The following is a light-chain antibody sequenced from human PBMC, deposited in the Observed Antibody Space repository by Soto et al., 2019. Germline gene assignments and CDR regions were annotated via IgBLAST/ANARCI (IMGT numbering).Light chain of an antibody. J-gene: IGKJ4*01. CDR1: QSVSSN. CDR3: QQYTNWPLT. V-gene: IGKV3-15*01. CDR2: GAS. Sequence: EIVMTQSPATLSVSPGGRATLSCRANQSVSSNLAWYQQKPGQAPRLLVYGASTRATGIPARFSGSGSGTEFTLTISSLQSEDFAVYYCQQYTNWPLTFGGGAKVEIK.